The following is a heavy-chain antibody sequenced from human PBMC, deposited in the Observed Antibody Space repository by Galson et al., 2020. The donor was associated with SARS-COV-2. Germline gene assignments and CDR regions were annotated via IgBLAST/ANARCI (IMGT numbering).Heavy chain of an antibody. J-gene: IGHJ4*02. D-gene: IGHD3-22*01. CDR2: INPAGGI. Sequence: SQASETLSLTCAVSGGSFSGHYWAWIRQPPGQGLEWIGEINPAGGISYNPSLTHRVTISKDTSKTQFPLRLGSVTAADTSTYCCERGTRDVTMIVRSVTTASCDLDVWGQGSRGTVSS. V-gene: IGHV4-34*01. CDR3: ERGTRDVTMIVRSVTTASCDLDV. CDR1: GGSFSGHY.